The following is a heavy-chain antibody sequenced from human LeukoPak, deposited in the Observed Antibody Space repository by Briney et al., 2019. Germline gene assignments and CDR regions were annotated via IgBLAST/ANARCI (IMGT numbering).Heavy chain of an antibody. Sequence: PSETLSLTCTVSDASITSSLYYWGWLRQTPGKGLEWIGSVYFNGYTYYNPSLKSRLAISADTSKNQFSLRLNSVTAADTALYYCARQGGDSMVRGVIRDWFDPWGQGTLVTVSS. CDR3: ARQGGDSMVRGVIRDWFDP. CDR2: VYFNGYT. V-gene: IGHV4-39*01. J-gene: IGHJ5*02. D-gene: IGHD3-10*01. CDR1: DASITSSLYY.